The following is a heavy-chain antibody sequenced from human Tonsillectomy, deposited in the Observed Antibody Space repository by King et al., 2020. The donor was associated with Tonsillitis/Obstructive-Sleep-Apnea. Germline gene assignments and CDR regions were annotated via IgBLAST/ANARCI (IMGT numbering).Heavy chain of an antibody. Sequence: VQLVESGGGLVQPGGSLRLSCAASGFTFSSYAMSWVRQAPGKGLEWVSGISSSGAGTYYADSVKGRFTISRDNSKNTLYLKVNSLRAEDTAVFYCADGLQHFGYWGQGTLVTVSS. CDR2: ISSSGAGT. CDR1: GFTFSSYA. V-gene: IGHV3-23*04. D-gene: IGHD5-18*01. CDR3: ADGLQHFGY. J-gene: IGHJ4*02.